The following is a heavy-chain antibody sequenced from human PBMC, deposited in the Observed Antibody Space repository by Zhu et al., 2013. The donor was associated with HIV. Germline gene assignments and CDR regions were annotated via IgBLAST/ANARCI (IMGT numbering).Heavy chain of an antibody. D-gene: IGHD3-10*01. J-gene: IGHJ5*02. CDR1: GGSISSYY. V-gene: IGHV4-59*01. CDR2: IYYSGST. CDR3: ARENYYYGSGTGWFDP. Sequence: QVQLRESGPGLVKPSETLSLTCTVSGGSISSYYWSWIRQPPGKGLEWIGYIYYSGSTNYNPSLKSRVTISVDTSKNQFSLKLSSVTAADTAVYYCARENYYYGSGTGWFDPWGQGNPGHRLL.